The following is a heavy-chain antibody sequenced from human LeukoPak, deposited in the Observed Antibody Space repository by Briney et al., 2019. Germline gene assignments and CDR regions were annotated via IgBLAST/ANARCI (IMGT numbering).Heavy chain of an antibody. CDR2: ITTSSSYT. D-gene: IGHD1-26*01. V-gene: IGHV3-21*01. Sequence: GGSLRLSCEASGFSFSSYNMDWVRQTSGKGLEWISSITTSSSYTFYADSVKGRFTISRDNARNSLYLQMNSLTAEDTAVYYCARDPYSGAYGDTYYYFMDVWGKGTTVTISS. J-gene: IGHJ6*03. CDR3: ARDPYSGAYGDTYYYFMDV. CDR1: GFSFSSYN.